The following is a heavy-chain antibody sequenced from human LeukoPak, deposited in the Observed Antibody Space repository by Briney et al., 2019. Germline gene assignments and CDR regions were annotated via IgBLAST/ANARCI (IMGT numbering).Heavy chain of an antibody. CDR2: IRYDGSNK. Sequence: GGSLRLSCAASGFTFSSYGMHWVRQAPGKGLEWVAFIRYDGSNKYYADSVKGRFTISRDNSKNTLYLQMNSLRAEDTAVYYCAKDLSGWLSPNSYWGQGTLVTVSS. V-gene: IGHV3-30*02. CDR3: AKDLSGWLSPNSY. J-gene: IGHJ4*02. D-gene: IGHD3-22*01. CDR1: GFTFSSYG.